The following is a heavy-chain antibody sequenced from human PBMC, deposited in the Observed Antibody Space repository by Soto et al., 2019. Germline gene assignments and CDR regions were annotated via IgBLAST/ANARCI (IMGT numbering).Heavy chain of an antibody. J-gene: IGHJ4*02. CDR1: GFTFSSYG. CDR2: IWYDGSNK. D-gene: IGHD6-13*01. CDR3: ASEYSSSWSQVDY. V-gene: IGHV3-33*01. Sequence: TGGSLRLSCAASGFTFSSYGMHWVRQAPGKGLEWVAVIWYDGSNKYYADSVKGRFTISRDNSKNTLYLQMNSLRAEDTAVYYCASEYSSSWSQVDYWGQGTLVTVS.